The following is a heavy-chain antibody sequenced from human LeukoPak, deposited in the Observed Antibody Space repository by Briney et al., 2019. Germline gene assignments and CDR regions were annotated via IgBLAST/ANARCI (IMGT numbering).Heavy chain of an antibody. D-gene: IGHD3-22*01. CDR1: GGTFSSYG. CDR3: ASTRISGYQIGEYFQH. CDR2: ITPIFGTA. Sequence: SVKVSCKASGGTFSSYGISWVRQAPGQGLEWMGRITPIFGTANYAQKFQGRVTITTEESTSTAYMELSSLRSEDTAVYYCASTRISGYQIGEYFQHWGQGTLVTVSS. V-gene: IGHV1-69*05. J-gene: IGHJ1*01.